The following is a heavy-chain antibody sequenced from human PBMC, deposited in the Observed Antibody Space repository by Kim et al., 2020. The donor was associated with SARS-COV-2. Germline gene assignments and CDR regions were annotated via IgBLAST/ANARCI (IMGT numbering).Heavy chain of an antibody. CDR2: IYYSGST. Sequence: SETLSLTCTVSGGSISSYYWSWIRQPPGKGLEWIGYIYYSGSTNYNPSLKSRVTISVDTSKNQFSLKLSSVTAADTAVYYCARVGDGDYYFDYWGHGTLVTVSS. CDR1: GGSISSYY. D-gene: IGHD4-17*01. J-gene: IGHJ4*01. CDR3: ARVGDGDYYFDY. V-gene: IGHV4-59*01.